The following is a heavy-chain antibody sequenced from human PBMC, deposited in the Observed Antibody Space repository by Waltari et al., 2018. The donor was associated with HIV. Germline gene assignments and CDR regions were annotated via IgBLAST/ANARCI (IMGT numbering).Heavy chain of an antibody. D-gene: IGHD3-10*01. CDR2: MNPNSGNT. V-gene: IGHV1-8*01. CDR3: ATQRDSGSYYLDH. Sequence: QVQVVQSGAEVEKPGASVEVSCKTSGYTFTKYDINWVRLATGQGLEWLGWMNPNSGNTGYAQNVQGRITMTRKTSIDTAYMELRGLTSDDTAVYYCATQRDSGSYYLDHWGQGTLVTVSP. CDR1: GYTFTKYD. J-gene: IGHJ4*02.